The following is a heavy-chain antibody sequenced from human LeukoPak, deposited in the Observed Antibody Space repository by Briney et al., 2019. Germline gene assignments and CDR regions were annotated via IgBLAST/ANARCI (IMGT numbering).Heavy chain of an antibody. J-gene: IGHJ4*02. CDR2: IYSSGST. CDR1: GGSISGYY. D-gene: IGHD1-1*01. Sequence: SETLSLTCTASGGSISGYYWSWIRQPAGKGLEWIGRIYSSGSTDYTPSLKSRVAMSVDASWNQFSLRLRSVTAADTAVYYCARDDATGDFDYWGQGTLVTVSS. CDR3: ARDDATGDFDY. V-gene: IGHV4-4*07.